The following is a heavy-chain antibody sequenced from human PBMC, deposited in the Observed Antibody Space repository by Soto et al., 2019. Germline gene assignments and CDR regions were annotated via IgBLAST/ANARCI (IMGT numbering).Heavy chain of an antibody. Sequence: TLSGAPPGGTVSSYRMNWDHQAPEKGLEWVSYISSSSSTIYYADSVKGRFTISRDNAKNSLYLQMNSLRAEDTAVYYCAGQSDDYGDFGYYYYYMDSWGKGTTVTVSS. CDR2: ISSSSSTI. CDR3: AGQSDDYGDFGYYYYYMDS. J-gene: IGHJ6*03. V-gene: IGHV3-48*01. CDR1: GGTVSSYR. D-gene: IGHD4-17*01.